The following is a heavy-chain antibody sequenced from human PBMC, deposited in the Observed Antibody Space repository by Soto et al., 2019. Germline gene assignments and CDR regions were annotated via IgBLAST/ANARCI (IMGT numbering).Heavy chain of an antibody. J-gene: IGHJ4*02. D-gene: IGHD5-18*01. CDR3: AREGYSYGDLPYFDY. CDR2: IIPIFGTA. V-gene: IGHV1-69*13. Sequence: SVKVSCKASGGTFSSYAISWVRQAPGQGLEWMGGIIPIFGTANYAQKFQGRVTITADESTSTAYMELSSLRSEDTAVYYCAREGYSYGDLPYFDYWGQGTLVTSPQ. CDR1: GGTFSSYA.